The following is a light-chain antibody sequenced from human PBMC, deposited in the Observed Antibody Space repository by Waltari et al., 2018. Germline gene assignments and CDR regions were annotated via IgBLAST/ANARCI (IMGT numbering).Light chain of an antibody. CDR2: KDS. CDR1: VLAKKY. Sequence: SYELTQPSSVSVSPGQTARITCSGDVLAKKYARWFQQKPGQAPLVVIYKDSERPSGLPERFSGSSSGTTVTLTVSGAQVDDEADYYCYSAADNSLVFGGGTKLTVL. V-gene: IGLV3-27*01. CDR3: YSAADNSLV. J-gene: IGLJ2*01.